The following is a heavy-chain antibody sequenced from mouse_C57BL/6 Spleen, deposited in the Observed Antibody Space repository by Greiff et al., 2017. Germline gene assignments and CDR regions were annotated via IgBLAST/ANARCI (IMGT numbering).Heavy chain of an antibody. V-gene: IGHV1-69*01. Sequence: QVQLQQSGAELVMPGASVKLSCKASGYTFTSYWMHWVKQMPGQGLEWIGEIVPSDSYTNYDQKFKGKSTLTIDKSSSTDYMQLSSLTSEDAAVYYCARAGTKRFFAYWGQGNLVTVSA. CDR2: IVPSDSYT. CDR3: ARAGTKRFFAY. CDR1: GYTFTSYW. D-gene: IGHD3-3*01. J-gene: IGHJ3*01.